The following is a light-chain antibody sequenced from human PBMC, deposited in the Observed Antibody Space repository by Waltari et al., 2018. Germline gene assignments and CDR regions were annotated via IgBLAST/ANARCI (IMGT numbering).Light chain of an antibody. V-gene: IGLV2-14*03. CDR1: LRDVGAYNY. CDR2: AVT. J-gene: IGLJ2*01. CDR3: SSYTTSGTLI. Sequence: QSALTQPASVSGSPGQSITISCTGTLRDVGAYNYVSWYQQHPGKPPQPIIYAVTNRPTGVSNLFSGSKSGTTASLTISGLQAEDEADFYCSSYTTSGTLIFGGGTKLTVL.